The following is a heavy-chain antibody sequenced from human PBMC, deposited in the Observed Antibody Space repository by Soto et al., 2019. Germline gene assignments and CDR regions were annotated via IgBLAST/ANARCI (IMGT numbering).Heavy chain of an antibody. CDR2: IYYSGST. V-gene: IGHV4-31*03. J-gene: IGHJ4*02. CDR1: GGPFSRGGYY. Sequence: SETLSLTCTVSGGPFSRGGYYWSWIRQHPGKGLEWIGYIYYSGSTYYNPSLKSRVTISVDTSQNQFSLKLSSVTAADTAVYFFEKGFGNYWAFDYCGQVTLVTVSS. CDR3: EKGFGNYWAFDY. D-gene: IGHD1-26*01.